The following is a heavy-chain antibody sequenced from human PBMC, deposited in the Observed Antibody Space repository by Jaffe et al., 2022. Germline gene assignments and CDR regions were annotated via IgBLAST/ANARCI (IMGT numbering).Heavy chain of an antibody. Sequence: EVQLLESGGGLVQPGGSLRLSCAASGFTFSSYAMSWVRQAPGKGLEWVSDISGGGDSTYYADSVKGRFTISRDNSKNTLYLQMKSLRAEDTAAYYCAKKIGGISSGFDYWGQGTLVTVSS. CDR1: GFTFSSYA. V-gene: IGHV3-23*01. CDR2: ISGGGDST. CDR3: AKKIGGISSGFDY. D-gene: IGHD6-19*01. J-gene: IGHJ4*02.